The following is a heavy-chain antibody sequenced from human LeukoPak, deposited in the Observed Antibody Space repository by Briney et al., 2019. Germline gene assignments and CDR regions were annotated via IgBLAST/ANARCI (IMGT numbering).Heavy chain of an antibody. V-gene: IGHV4-34*01. CDR1: GGSFSGYY. Sequence: SETLSLTCAVYGGSFSGYYWSWIRQPPGKGLEWIGEINHSGSTNYNPSLKSRVTISVDTSENQFSLKLSSVTAADTAVYYCTRDTATVDVWGQGTTVTVSS. CDR3: TRDTATVDV. CDR2: INHSGST. J-gene: IGHJ6*02. D-gene: IGHD5-18*01.